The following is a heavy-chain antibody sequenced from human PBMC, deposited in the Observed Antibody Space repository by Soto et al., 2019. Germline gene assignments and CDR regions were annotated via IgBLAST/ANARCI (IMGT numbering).Heavy chain of an antibody. CDR3: ARGRGYSYGTGWFDP. CDR2: IYYSGST. D-gene: IGHD5-18*01. Sequence: SETLSLTCTVSGGSISSGGYYWSWIRQHPGKGLEWIGYIYYSGSTYYNPSLKSRVTISVDTSKNQFSLKLSSVTAADTAVYYCARGRGYSYGTGWFDPWGQGTLITVSS. J-gene: IGHJ5*02. CDR1: GGSISSGGYY. V-gene: IGHV4-31*03.